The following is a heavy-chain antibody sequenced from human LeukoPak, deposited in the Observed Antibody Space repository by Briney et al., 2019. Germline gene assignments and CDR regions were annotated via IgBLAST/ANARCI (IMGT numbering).Heavy chain of an antibody. CDR1: GFTFSNAW. V-gene: IGHV3-15*01. Sequence: GGSLRLSCAASGFTFSNAWMSWVRQVPGQGLEWVGRIYSKADGGTTDNAAPVKGRFTISRDDSKNTLFLQMNSLKTEDTAVYYCTKERSGGPDYWGQGTMLTVSS. CDR3: TKERSGGPDY. J-gene: IGHJ4*02. D-gene: IGHD2-15*01. CDR2: IYSKADGGTT.